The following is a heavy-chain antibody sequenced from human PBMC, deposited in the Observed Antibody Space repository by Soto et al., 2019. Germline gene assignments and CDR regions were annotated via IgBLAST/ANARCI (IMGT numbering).Heavy chain of an antibody. J-gene: IGHJ6*02. D-gene: IGHD2-15*01. CDR1: GFTFSSYD. V-gene: IGHV3-13*01. Sequence: GGSLRLSCAASGFTFSSYDMHWVRQATGKGLEWVSAIGTAGDTYYPGSVKGRFTISRENAKNSLYLQMNSLRAGDTAVYYCARVVRYGDGYNYYGMDVWGQGTTVTVSS. CDR2: IGTAGDT. CDR3: ARVVRYGDGYNYYGMDV.